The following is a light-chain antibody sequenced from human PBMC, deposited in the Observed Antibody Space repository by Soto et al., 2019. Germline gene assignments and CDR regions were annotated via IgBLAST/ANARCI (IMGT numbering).Light chain of an antibody. CDR2: SNS. Sequence: QSVLTQPPSASGTPGQRVTVSCSGSSSNIGSSVVNWYQHIPGTAPKLLIYSNSQRPSGVPDRFSGSKSGTSASLAISGLHSDDEANYYCASWDDSLTGPVFGTGTKVTVL. V-gene: IGLV1-44*01. CDR1: SSNIGSSV. J-gene: IGLJ1*01. CDR3: ASWDDSLTGPV.